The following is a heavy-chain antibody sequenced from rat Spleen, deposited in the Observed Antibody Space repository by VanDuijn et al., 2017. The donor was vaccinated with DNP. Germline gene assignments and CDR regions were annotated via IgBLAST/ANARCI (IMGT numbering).Heavy chain of an antibody. D-gene: IGHD1-11*01. CDR2: INYDGSNT. J-gene: IGHJ2*01. CDR1: GFTFSDHN. CDR3: ARHDGTEGIDFDY. Sequence: EVQLVESGGGLVQPGRSLKLSCAASGFTFSDHNMAWVRQAPKKGLEWVATINYDGSNTYYRDSVKGRFTISRDNAKNTLYLQMDSLRSEDTATYYCARHDGTEGIDFDYWGQGVMVTVSS. V-gene: IGHV5-7*01.